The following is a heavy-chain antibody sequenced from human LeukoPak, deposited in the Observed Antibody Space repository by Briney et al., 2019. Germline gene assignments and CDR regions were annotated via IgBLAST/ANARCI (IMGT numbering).Heavy chain of an antibody. V-gene: IGHV4-38-2*02. CDR2: IYQSGST. CDR3: ASRSFDWKGAFDY. D-gene: IGHD3-9*01. J-gene: IGHJ4*02. Sequence: SETLSLTCTVSGYSISSAHYWGWIRQPPGKGLEWVATIYQSGSTYYNPSLKSRVTISVDTAKNHISLELRFVTAADTAVYYCASRSFDWKGAFDYWGQGTLLTVSS. CDR1: GYSISSAHY.